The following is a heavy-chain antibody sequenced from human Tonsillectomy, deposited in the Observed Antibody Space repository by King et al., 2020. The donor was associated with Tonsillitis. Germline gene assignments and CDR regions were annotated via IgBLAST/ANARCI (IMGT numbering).Heavy chain of an antibody. CDR3: ARVDSQYRSNNDLGRSNSHPYYGLDS. J-gene: IGHJ6*02. D-gene: IGHD3-16*01. V-gene: IGHV3-7*03. CDR2: INQRGTEK. CDR1: DFSFSSYW. Sequence: VQLVESGGDLVRPGGSLRLTCQGVDFSFSSYWMSWVRQAPGQGLEWVANINQRGTEKNYVDSVKGRFTISRDNNRRSIFLEMNSLSSEDTAVYYCARVDSQYRSNNDLGRSNSHPYYGLDSCGQGTTVIVSS.